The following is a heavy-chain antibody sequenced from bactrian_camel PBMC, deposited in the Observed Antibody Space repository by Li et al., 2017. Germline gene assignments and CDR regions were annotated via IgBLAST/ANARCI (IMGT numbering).Heavy chain of an antibody. D-gene: IGHD5*01. J-gene: IGHJ4*01. V-gene: IGHV3S40*01. CDR3: AAELAMFGYTRARGSCHGVNGLYEYSY. Sequence: VQLVESGGGLVQPGGSLRLSCAASGFIAFSGYGMSWVRQAPGKGLEWVAGINTAGTQTYYSELLKGRFTISLDNAKNTVLLQMNNLKPEDTAVYYCAAELAMFGYTRARGSCHGVNGLYEYSYWGQGTQVTVS. CDR1: GFIAFSGYG. CDR2: INTAGTQT.